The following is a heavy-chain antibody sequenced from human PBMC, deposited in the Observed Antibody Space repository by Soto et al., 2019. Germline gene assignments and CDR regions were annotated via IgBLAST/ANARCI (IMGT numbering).Heavy chain of an antibody. D-gene: IGHD3-9*01. CDR1: GFTFSSYG. J-gene: IGHJ3*02. V-gene: IGHV3-33*01. Sequence: GGSLRLSCAASGFTFSSYGMHWVRQAPGKGLEWVAVIWYDGSNKYYADSVKGRFTISRDNSKNTLYLQMNSLRAEDTAVYYCARELGGYDILTGYYIDAFDIWGQGTMVTVSS. CDR2: IWYDGSNK. CDR3: ARELGGYDILTGYYIDAFDI.